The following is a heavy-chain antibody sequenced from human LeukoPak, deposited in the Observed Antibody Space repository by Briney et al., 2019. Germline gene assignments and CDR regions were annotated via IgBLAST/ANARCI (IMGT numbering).Heavy chain of an antibody. CDR1: GFTFSSYW. D-gene: IGHD2-15*01. CDR2: INSDGSST. Sequence: PGGSLRLSCAASGFTFSSYWMHWVRQAPGKGLVWVSRINSDGSSTSYADSVMGRFTISRDNAKNTLYLQMNSLRAEDTAVYYCARDQGYCSGGSCYSLAFDYWGQGTLVTVSS. J-gene: IGHJ4*02. CDR3: ARDQGYCSGGSCYSLAFDY. V-gene: IGHV3-74*01.